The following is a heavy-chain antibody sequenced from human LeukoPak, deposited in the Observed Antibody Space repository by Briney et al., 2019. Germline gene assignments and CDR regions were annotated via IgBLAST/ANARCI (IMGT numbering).Heavy chain of an antibody. CDR3: AREYYDSSGIKYAFDI. V-gene: IGHV1-2*02. J-gene: IGHJ3*02. CDR1: GYTFTDYY. D-gene: IGHD3-22*01. CDR2: MYPDSGGT. Sequence: ASVKVSCKTSGYTFTDYYIHWVRQAPGQGLEWMGCMYPDSGGTKNGQKFQGRVTMTRDTSISTAYMELSRPKSDDTAIYFCAREYYDSSGIKYAFDIWGQGTMVTVSS.